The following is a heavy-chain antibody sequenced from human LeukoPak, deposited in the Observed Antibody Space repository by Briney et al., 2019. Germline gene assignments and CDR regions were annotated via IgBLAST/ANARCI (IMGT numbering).Heavy chain of an antibody. CDR3: ARGLGRSNGPGRNFDY. D-gene: IGHD2-8*01. CDR2: MNPNSGNT. Sequence: GASVKVSCKASGYTFTSYDINWVRQATGQGLEWMGWMNPNSGNTGYVEKFQGRVTMTRDTSTSTAYMELSSLRSDDTAVYYCARGLGRSNGPGRNFDYWGQGTLVTVSP. J-gene: IGHJ4*02. CDR1: GYTFTSYD. V-gene: IGHV1-8*01.